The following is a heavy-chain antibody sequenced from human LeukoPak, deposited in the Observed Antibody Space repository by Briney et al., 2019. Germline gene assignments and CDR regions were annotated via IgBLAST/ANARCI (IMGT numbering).Heavy chain of an antibody. V-gene: IGHV3-7*01. D-gene: IGHD6-13*01. CDR2: IKQDGSEK. J-gene: IGHJ4*02. CDR1: GFTFSSYW. CDR3: ARGGSSSWYDKIDY. Sequence: PGGSLRLSCAASGFTFSSYWMTWVRQAPGKGLEWVANIKQDGSEKYYVDSVKGRFTISRDNAKNSLYLQMNSLRAEDTAVYYCARGGSSSWYDKIDYWGQGTLVTVSS.